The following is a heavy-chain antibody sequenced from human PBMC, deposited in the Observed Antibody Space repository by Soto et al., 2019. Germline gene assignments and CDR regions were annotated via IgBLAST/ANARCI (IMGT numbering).Heavy chain of an antibody. CDR1: GFTFSSYA. D-gene: IGHD1-26*01. Sequence: PGGSLRLSCAASGFTFSSYAMSWVRQAPGKGLEWVSAISGSGGSTYYADSVKGRFTIARDNPKTTLYPQKNSLSAADTAVYYCAREGGSKNYYYGMDVCGQGSTVAVSS. CDR2: ISGSGGST. V-gene: IGHV3-23*01. CDR3: AREGGSKNYYYGMDV. J-gene: IGHJ6*02.